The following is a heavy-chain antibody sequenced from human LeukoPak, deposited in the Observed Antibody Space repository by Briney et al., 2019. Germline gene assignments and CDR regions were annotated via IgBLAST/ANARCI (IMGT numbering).Heavy chain of an antibody. V-gene: IGHV3-48*04. CDR2: ISNSSSTI. CDR1: GFTFSTYS. J-gene: IGHJ4*02. Sequence: PGGSLRLSCAASGFTFSTYSMNWVCQAPGKGLEWVSYISNSSSTIYYADSVKGRFTISRDNAKNSLYLQMDSLRAEDTAVYYCARALGQEYWGQGTLVTVSS. CDR3: ARALGQEY.